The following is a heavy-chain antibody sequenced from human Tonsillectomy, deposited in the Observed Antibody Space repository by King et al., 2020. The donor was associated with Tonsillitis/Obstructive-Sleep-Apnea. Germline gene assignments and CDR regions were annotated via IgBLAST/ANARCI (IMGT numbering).Heavy chain of an antibody. Sequence: VQLVESGGGLVKPGGSLRLSCAASGFTFSDYYMSWIRQAPGKGLEWVSYISSSSGYTNYADSVKGRFTISRDNAKSSLYLQMNSLRAEDTAVYYCARGHVEPAAIPGVGWFDPWGQGTLVTVSS. CDR3: ARGHVEPAAIPGVGWFDP. V-gene: IGHV3-11*05. J-gene: IGHJ5*02. CDR2: ISSSSGYT. CDR1: GFTFSDYY. D-gene: IGHD2-2*02.